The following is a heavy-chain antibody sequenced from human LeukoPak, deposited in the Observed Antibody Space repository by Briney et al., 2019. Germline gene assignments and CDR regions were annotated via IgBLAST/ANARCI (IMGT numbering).Heavy chain of an antibody. V-gene: IGHV3-15*01. CDR3: ARGHDYGGAWYYFDC. J-gene: IGHJ4*02. Sequence: PGGSLRLSCAASGFAFSNAWMSWVRQAPGKGLEWVGRIKSKPDGGTTDYAAPVKGRFAISRDDSKNTLYLQMSSLRTEDTAVYYCARGHDYGGAWYYFDCWGQGTLVTVSS. D-gene: IGHD4-23*01. CDR2: IKSKPDGGTT. CDR1: GFAFSNAW.